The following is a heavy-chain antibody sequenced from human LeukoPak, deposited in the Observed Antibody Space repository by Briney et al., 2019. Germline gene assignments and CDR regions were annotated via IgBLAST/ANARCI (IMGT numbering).Heavy chain of an antibody. D-gene: IGHD3-10*01. J-gene: IGHJ4*02. CDR3: ASEVYGSGCYCFDY. Sequence: PSQTLSLTCTVSGGSISSGSYYWSWIRQPAGKGLEWIGRIYTSGSTNYNPSLKSRVTISVDTSKNQFSLKLSSVTAAGTAVYYCASEVYGSGCYCFDYWGQGTLVTVSS. V-gene: IGHV4-61*02. CDR2: IYTSGST. CDR1: GGSISSGSYY.